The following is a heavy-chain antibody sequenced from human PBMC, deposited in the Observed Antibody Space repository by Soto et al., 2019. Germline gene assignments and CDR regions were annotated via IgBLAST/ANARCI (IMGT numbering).Heavy chain of an antibody. CDR1: GFTFSNAW. J-gene: IGHJ3*02. CDR2: IKSKTDGGTT. Sequence: EVQLVESGGGLVKPGGSLRLSCAASGFTFSNAWMSWVRQAPGKGLEWVGRIKSKTDGGTTDYAAPVKGRFTISRDDSKNTLYLQMNSLKIEDTAVYYCTTVPPTPAYCGGDCYSGDIRAQGTMVTVSS. D-gene: IGHD2-21*02. V-gene: IGHV3-15*01. CDR3: TTVPPTPAYCGGDCYSGDI.